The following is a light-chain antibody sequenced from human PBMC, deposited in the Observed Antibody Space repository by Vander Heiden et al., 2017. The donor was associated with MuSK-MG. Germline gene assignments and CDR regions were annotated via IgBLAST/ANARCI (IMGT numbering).Light chain of an antibody. CDR3: QRYGSSPPYT. CDR1: QSVSSSY. CDR2: GAS. V-gene: IGKV3-20*01. Sequence: EIVLSKLPGTLSLSSGVRATLSCRASQSVSSSYLAWYRQKPGQAPRLLIYGASSRATGIPDRFSGSGSGTDFTLTISRLEPEDFAVYYCQRYGSSPPYTFGQGTKLEIK. J-gene: IGKJ2*01.